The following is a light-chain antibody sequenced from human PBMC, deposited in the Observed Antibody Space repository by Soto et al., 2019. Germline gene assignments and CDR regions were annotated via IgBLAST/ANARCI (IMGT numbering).Light chain of an antibody. CDR1: SSDIGVYNY. J-gene: IGLJ2*01. CDR2: EVS. CDR3: TSSSSTVVI. Sequence: QSALTQPASVSGSLGQSITIPCTGTSSDIGVYNYVAWYQHLPGKAPKLMLYEVSVRPSGVSTRFSGSKSGNTASLTISGLQAEDEADYYCTSSSSTVVIFGGGTKVTVL. V-gene: IGLV2-14*01.